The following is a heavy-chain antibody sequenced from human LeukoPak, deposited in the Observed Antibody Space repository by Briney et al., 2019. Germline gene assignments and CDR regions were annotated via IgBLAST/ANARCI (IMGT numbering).Heavy chain of an antibody. CDR2: INSDGSST. CDR3: ASGLSSIAARNAFDI. V-gene: IGHV3-74*01. J-gene: IGHJ3*02. Sequence: GGSLRLSCAASGFTFSSYWMHWVRQAPGKGLVWVSRINSDGSSTSYADSVKGRFTISRDNAKNTMYLQMNSLRAEDTAVYYCASGLSSIAARNAFDIWGRGTMVTVSS. CDR1: GFTFSSYW. D-gene: IGHD6-6*01.